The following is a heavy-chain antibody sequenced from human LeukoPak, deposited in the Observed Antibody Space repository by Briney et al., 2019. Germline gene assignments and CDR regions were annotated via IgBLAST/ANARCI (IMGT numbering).Heavy chain of an antibody. Sequence: GGSLRLSCSASGFTFSRYAMHCVRQAPGKGLEYVSAISSNGGSTYYADSVKGRFTISRDNSRNTLHLQMSSLRVEDTAAYYCARDYDTPAVWFDPWGQGTLVTVSS. CDR1: GFTFSRYA. CDR2: ISSNGGST. D-gene: IGHD3-16*01. V-gene: IGHV3-64D*06. J-gene: IGHJ5*02. CDR3: ARDYDTPAVWFDP.